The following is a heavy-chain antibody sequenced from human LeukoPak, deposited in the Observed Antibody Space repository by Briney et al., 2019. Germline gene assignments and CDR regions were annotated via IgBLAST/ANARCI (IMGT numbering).Heavy chain of an antibody. D-gene: IGHD2-15*01. CDR3: ARTTEGYCRGRSCYSYYYYMDV. Sequence: PSETLSLTCTVSGGSFSSYYWSWIRQPAGKGLEWIGHIYTSGTTNYNPSLKSRVTISVDSSKNQFSLKLSSVTAADTAVYYCARTTEGYCRGRSCYSYYYYMDVWGKGTTVTVSS. CDR2: IYTSGTT. CDR1: GGSFSSYY. V-gene: IGHV4-4*07. J-gene: IGHJ6*03.